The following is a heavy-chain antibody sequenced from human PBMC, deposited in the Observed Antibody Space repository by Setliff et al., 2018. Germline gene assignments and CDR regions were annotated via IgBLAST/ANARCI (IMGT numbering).Heavy chain of an antibody. J-gene: IGHJ5*02. CDR2: IYHNGDT. CDR3: ARDPGFRSGTWSLDL. Sequence: SETLSLTCTVSGGSISPYFWSWIRQPPGKGLEWIGYIYHNGDTNFNPSLKTRVNMSVDTSKNQIALNLKSVTAADTAVYYCARDPGFRSGTWSLDLWGQGTQVTVSS. V-gene: IGHV4-59*01. CDR1: GGSISPYF. D-gene: IGHD3-10*01.